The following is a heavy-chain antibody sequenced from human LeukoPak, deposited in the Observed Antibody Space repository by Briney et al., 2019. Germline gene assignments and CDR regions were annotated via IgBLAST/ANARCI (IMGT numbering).Heavy chain of an antibody. CDR1: GFTFSSYA. Sequence: PGRSLRLSCAASGFTFSSYAMHWVRQAPGKGLEWVAVISYDGGNKYYADSVKGRFTISRDNSKNTLYLQMNSLRAEDTAVYYCARDPTRGGYSGYVGYYFDYWGQGTLVTVSS. D-gene: IGHD5-12*01. V-gene: IGHV3-30-3*01. CDR2: ISYDGGNK. J-gene: IGHJ4*02. CDR3: ARDPTRGGYSGYVGYYFDY.